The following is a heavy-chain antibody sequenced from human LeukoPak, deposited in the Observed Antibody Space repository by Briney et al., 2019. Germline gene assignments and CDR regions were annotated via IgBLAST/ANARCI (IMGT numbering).Heavy chain of an antibody. J-gene: IGHJ4*02. V-gene: IGHV3-33*01. Sequence: GGSLRLSCAASGFTFSSYGTHWVRQAPGKGLEWVAVIWYDGSNKYYADSVKGRFTISRDNSKNTLYLQMNSLRAEDTAVYYCARGGSSGYYYPPSYYFDYWGQGTLVTVSS. CDR3: ARGGSSGYYYPPSYYFDY. CDR1: GFTFSSYG. CDR2: IWYDGSNK. D-gene: IGHD3-22*01.